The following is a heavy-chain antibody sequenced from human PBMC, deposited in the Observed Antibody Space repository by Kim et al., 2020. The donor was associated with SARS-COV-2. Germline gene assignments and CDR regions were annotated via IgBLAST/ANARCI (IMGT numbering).Heavy chain of an antibody. CDR1: GFTFSSYG. CDR3: AKPPPYYFHAVDI. J-gene: IGHJ3*02. Sequence: GGSLRLSCAASGFTFSSYGMHWVRQAPGKGLEWVAVISYDGSNKNYADSVKGRFTISRDNSKNTLYLQMNSLRAEDTAVYYCAKPPPYYFHAVDIWGQGTMGTLSS. D-gene: IGHD3-10*01. V-gene: IGHV3-30*18. CDR2: ISYDGSNK.